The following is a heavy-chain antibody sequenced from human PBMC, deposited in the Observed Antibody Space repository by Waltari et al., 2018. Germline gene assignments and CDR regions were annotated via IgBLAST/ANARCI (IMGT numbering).Heavy chain of an antibody. Sequence: EVQLVESGGGLLQPGGSRRLSCAASGFPVRSTYMRWVRQAPGKGLGVVAVIERGCSTYYADSVKGRCTISRDKSKNTLYLQRNSLRAEDTAVYYFARAYYYDSSGYSSYYWGQGTLVTVSS. D-gene: IGHD3-22*01. CDR1: GFPVRSTY. V-gene: IGHV3-53*01. CDR2: IERGCST. J-gene: IGHJ4*02. CDR3: ARAYYYDSSGYSSYY.